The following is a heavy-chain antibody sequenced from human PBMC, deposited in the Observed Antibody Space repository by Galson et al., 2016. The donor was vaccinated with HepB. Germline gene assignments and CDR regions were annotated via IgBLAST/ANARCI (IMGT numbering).Heavy chain of an antibody. D-gene: IGHD5-12*01. V-gene: IGHV3-11*04. Sequence: SLRFSCAASGFIFSDYHINWIRQAPGKGLEWISYISSSSNTIHYADSVKGRFTVSRDYAKNSLYLQMNSLRAEDTAVYYCARDSSSGYVIDAFDIWGQGTMVTVSS. CDR1: GFIFSDYH. CDR2: ISSSSNTI. CDR3: ARDSSSGYVIDAFDI. J-gene: IGHJ3*02.